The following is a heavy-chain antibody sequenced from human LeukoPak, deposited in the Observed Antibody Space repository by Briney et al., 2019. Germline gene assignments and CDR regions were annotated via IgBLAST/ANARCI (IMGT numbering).Heavy chain of an antibody. D-gene: IGHD5-12*01. V-gene: IGHV4-59*01. CDR2: AFYSGGT. J-gene: IGHJ4*02. CDR3: AASFGGYVLDY. CDR1: GGSIGSYH. Sequence: PSETLSLTCTVSGGSIGSYHWNWIRQPPGKGLGWIGIAFYSGGTNYNPSLKSRVAISGDTSKNQFALKLSSVTAADTAVYYCAASFGGYVLDYWGQGALVIVSS.